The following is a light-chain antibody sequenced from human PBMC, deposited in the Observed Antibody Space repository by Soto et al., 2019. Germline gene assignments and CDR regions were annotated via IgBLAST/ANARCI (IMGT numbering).Light chain of an antibody. Sequence: ESMLTQSPATLSLSPGERATLSSRTSQSVSSELAWYQQRPGEARRLLISDASDRATGIPARFSGSGSGTDFTVTISSLEPEDFAVYYCQQRSNWPPITFGQGTRLEIK. CDR1: QSVSSE. V-gene: IGKV3-11*01. CDR2: DAS. J-gene: IGKJ5*01. CDR3: QQRSNWPPIT.